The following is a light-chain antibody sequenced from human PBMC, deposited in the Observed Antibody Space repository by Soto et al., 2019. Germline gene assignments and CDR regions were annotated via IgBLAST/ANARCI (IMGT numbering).Light chain of an antibody. CDR1: QSVSSD. CDR3: QQYNSWPIT. J-gene: IGKJ5*01. Sequence: EIVMTQSPATLSVSPGERATLSCRASQSVSSDLAWYHQKPGQAPRLLIYGASTRATGIPARFSGSGSGTEFTLTISSLQSEDFAVYYCQQYNSWPITFGQGTRLEI. CDR2: GAS. V-gene: IGKV3-15*01.